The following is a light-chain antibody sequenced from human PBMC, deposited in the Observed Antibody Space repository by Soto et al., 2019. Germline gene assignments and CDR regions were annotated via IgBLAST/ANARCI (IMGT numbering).Light chain of an antibody. V-gene: IGLV1-40*01. CDR2: RNN. CDR1: SSNIGAGYD. Sequence: QSVLTQPPSVSGAPGQRVTISCTGSSSNIGAGYDVHWYQQLPGTAPKLLFYRNNNRPSGVPDRFSGSKSGTSASLAITGLQAEDEADYYCHSYDSSLSGSVFGGGTKVTVL. J-gene: IGLJ3*02. CDR3: HSYDSSLSGSV.